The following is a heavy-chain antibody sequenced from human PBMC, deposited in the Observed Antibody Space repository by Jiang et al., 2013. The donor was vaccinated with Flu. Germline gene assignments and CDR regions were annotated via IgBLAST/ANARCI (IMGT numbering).Heavy chain of an antibody. J-gene: IGHJ4*02. CDR2: LIPSDSYT. CDR3: ALSYGSGSYGFYY. Sequence: GAEVKKPGEPLRISCKGSGYSFTSYWISWVRQMPGKAWSGWGGLIPSDSYTNYSPSFQGHVTISADKSISTAYLQWSSLKASDTAMYYCALSYGSGSYGFYYWGQGTLVTVSS. V-gene: IGHV5-10-1*01. CDR1: GYSFTSYW. D-gene: IGHD3-10*01.